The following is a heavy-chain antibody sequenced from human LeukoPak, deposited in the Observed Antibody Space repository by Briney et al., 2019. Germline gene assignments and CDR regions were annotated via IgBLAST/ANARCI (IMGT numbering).Heavy chain of an antibody. CDR3: ARARIVGATLDY. CDR2: IYSSGST. D-gene: IGHD1-26*01. Sequence: SETLSLTCTVSGGSISSYYWSWIRQPPGKGLEWIGYIYSSGSTNYNPSLKSRVTISVDTSKNQFSLKLSSVTAADTAVYYCARARIVGATLDYWGQGTLVTVSS. V-gene: IGHV4-59*12. CDR1: GGSISSYY. J-gene: IGHJ4*02.